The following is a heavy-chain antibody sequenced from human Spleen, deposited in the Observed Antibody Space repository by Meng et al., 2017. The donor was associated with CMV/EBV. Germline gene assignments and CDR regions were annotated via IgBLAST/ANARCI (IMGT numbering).Heavy chain of an antibody. D-gene: IGHD5-24*01. Sequence: ASVKVSCKASGYTFTSYGITWVRQAPGQGLEWLGWISAYNENKYSAQSFLGRVTMTTDTSTSTAYMELRSLRSDDTAVYYCAREARDGSFDYWGQGTLVTVSS. CDR2: ISAYNENK. V-gene: IGHV1-18*01. CDR1: GYTFTSYG. CDR3: AREARDGSFDY. J-gene: IGHJ4*02.